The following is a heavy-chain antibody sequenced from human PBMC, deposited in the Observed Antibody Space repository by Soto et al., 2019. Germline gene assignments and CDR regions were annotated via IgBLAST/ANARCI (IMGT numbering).Heavy chain of an antibody. Sequence: SETLSLTCTVSGASISNYYWSWIRQPAGKGLECLGRIYASGPTTYNPSLRSRVTMSVDTSKNQFSLNLNSVTAADTAVYYCARESRSELGTVEYWGQGTLVTVSS. CDR2: IYASGPT. CDR1: GASISNYY. J-gene: IGHJ4*02. D-gene: IGHD1-1*01. V-gene: IGHV4-4*07. CDR3: ARESRSELGTVEY.